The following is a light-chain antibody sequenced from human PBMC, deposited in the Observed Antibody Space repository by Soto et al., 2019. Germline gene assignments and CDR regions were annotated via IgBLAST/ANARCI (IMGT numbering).Light chain of an antibody. CDR1: QSVSSN. CDR3: QQYNNWPRT. Sequence: EIVMTQSPATLSVSPGERATLSCRASQSVSSNLAWYQQKPGQAPRLLIYGASTRATGIPARFSGSMSGTECPLTISSLQSEDFAVYYCQQYNNWPRTFGQGPKVEIK. J-gene: IGKJ1*01. V-gene: IGKV3-15*01. CDR2: GAS.